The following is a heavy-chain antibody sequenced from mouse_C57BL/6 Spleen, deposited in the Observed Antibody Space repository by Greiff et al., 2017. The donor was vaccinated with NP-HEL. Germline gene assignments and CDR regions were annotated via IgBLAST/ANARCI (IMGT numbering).Heavy chain of an antibody. CDR1: GYTFTSYW. CDR3: ARTTVVAIDY. Sequence: QVQLQQPGAELVKPGASVKLSCKASGYTFTSYWMHWVKQRPGQGLEWIGMIHPNSGSTNYNEKFKSKTTLTVDKSSSTAYMQLSSLTSEDSAVYYCARTTVVAIDYWGQGTTLTVSS. J-gene: IGHJ2*01. V-gene: IGHV1-64*01. D-gene: IGHD1-1*01. CDR2: IHPNSGST.